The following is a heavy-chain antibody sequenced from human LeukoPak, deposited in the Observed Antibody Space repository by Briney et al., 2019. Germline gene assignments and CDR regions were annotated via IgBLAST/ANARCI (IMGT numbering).Heavy chain of an antibody. CDR3: ARLRFLEWLFPWFDP. CDR1: GVSISGHY. J-gene: IGHJ5*02. V-gene: IGHV4-59*08. Sequence: SETLSLTCSVSGVSISGHYWSWIRQPPGKGLEWIGYIYCSGDINYNPSLKSRVIISVDTSKNQFSLKLSSVTGADTAVYYCARLRFLEWLFPWFDPWGQRTLVTVSS. D-gene: IGHD3-3*01. CDR2: IYCSGDI.